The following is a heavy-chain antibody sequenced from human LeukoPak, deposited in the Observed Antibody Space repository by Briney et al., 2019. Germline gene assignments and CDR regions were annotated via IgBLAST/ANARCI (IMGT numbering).Heavy chain of an antibody. D-gene: IGHD3-16*01. Sequence: ASVKVSCKASGDTFIGFYIHWVRQAPGQGLEWMGWINTDTGYTNYAQKFQGRVAMTSDSSIATAYVDLSRLRSDDTAVFYCARGGSRRVNPLDIWGQGTLVTVSS. CDR3: ARGGSRRVNPLDI. CDR1: GDTFIGFY. V-gene: IGHV1-2*02. J-gene: IGHJ3*02. CDR2: INTDTGYT.